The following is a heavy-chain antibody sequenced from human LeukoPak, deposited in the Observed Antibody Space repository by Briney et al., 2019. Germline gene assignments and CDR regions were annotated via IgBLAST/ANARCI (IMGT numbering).Heavy chain of an antibody. CDR1: GYSISSGYY. D-gene: IGHD3-3*01. Sequence: SETLSLTCTVSGYSISSGYYWGWIRQPPGKRLEWIGSIYHSGSTYYNPSLKSRVTISVDTSKNQFSLKLSSVTAADTAVYYCARGGVADYDFWSGLHNWFDPWGQGTLVTVSS. J-gene: IGHJ5*02. CDR3: ARGGVADYDFWSGLHNWFDP. V-gene: IGHV4-38-2*02. CDR2: IYHSGST.